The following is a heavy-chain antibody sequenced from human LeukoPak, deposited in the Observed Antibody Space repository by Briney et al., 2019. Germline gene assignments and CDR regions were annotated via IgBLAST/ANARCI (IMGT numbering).Heavy chain of an antibody. CDR3: ARVLAGIAAAGPQQNDY. CDR1: GFTFDDYA. D-gene: IGHD6-13*01. J-gene: IGHJ4*02. V-gene: IGHV3-43D*03. CDR2: ISWDGGST. Sequence: PGGSLRLSCAASGFTFDDYAMHWVRQAPGKGLEWVSLISWDGGSTYYADSVKGRFTISRDNAKNSLYLQMNSLRAEDTAVYYCARVLAGIAAAGPQQNDYWGQGTLVTVSS.